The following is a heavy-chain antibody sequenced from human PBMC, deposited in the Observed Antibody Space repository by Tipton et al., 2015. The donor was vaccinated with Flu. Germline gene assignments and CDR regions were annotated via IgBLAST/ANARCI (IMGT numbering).Heavy chain of an antibody. J-gene: IGHJ4*02. CDR3: TRYRGLDYYGSGSPSAYFDY. Sequence: SLRLSCAASGFTFSSYGMHWVRQAPGKGLEWVAVIWYDGSNKYYADSVKGRFTISRDNSKNTLYLQMNSLKTEDTAVYYCTRYRGLDYYGSGSPSAYFDYWGQGTLVTVSS. D-gene: IGHD3-10*01. V-gene: IGHV3-33*01. CDR1: GFTFSSYG. CDR2: IWYDGSNK.